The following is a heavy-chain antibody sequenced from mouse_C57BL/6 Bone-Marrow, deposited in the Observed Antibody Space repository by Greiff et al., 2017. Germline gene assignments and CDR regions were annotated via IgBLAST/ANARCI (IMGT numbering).Heavy chain of an antibody. J-gene: IGHJ2*01. D-gene: IGHD2-4*01. V-gene: IGHV1-50*01. CDR2: IDPSDGYT. Sequence: QVQLQQPGAELVKPGASVKLSCKASGYTFTSYWMQWVKQRPGQGLEWIGEIDPSDGYTNYNQKFKGKATVTVDTSSSTAYMQLSSLTSEDSAVSDCARISLYDDEFDYWAQGTTLTVSS. CDR1: GYTFTSYW. CDR3: ARISLYDDEFDY.